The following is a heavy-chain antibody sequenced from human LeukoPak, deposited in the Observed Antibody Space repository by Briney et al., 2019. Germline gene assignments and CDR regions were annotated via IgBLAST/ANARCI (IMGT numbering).Heavy chain of an antibody. Sequence: PGRSLRLSCAASGFTFSSYGMHWVRQAPGWGLEWVSGISGSGGVTDYSDSVKGRFTISRDNSKNTLYLQMNSLRAGDTAVYYCAKDRQPNWEIDYWGQGTLVTVSS. CDR3: AKDRQPNWEIDY. J-gene: IGHJ4*02. V-gene: IGHV3-23*01. CDR2: ISGSGGVT. CDR1: GFTFSSYG. D-gene: IGHD7-27*01.